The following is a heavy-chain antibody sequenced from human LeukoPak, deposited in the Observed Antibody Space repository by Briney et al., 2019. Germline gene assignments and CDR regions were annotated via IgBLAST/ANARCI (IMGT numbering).Heavy chain of an antibody. CDR1: GFTFSTYI. D-gene: IGHD2-15*01. CDR3: ARTPRPNRWSDAFDI. V-gene: IGHV3-30*16. CDR2: LSYDGTTK. J-gene: IGHJ3*02. Sequence: PGGSLRLSCAASGFTFSTYIIPWVRQAPGQGLEWLAVLSYDGTTKYYADSVSGRCTISIDSSKNTLYLQMNSLRPDVTAVYYCARTPRPNRWSDAFDIWGQGTMVTVSS.